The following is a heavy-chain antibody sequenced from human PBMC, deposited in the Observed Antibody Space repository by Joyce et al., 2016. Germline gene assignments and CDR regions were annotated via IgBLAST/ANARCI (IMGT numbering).Heavy chain of an antibody. V-gene: IGHV3-30*03. Sequence: QVQLVESGGGVVQPGTSLRLSCVASGFTFSSYGMPWVRQAPGKGLEWVAVISYDGSKEYYTNSVKGRFTISRDNSKNTLYLEMNSLRVEDTAVYYCATTLVVVTTPPFDYWGQGNLVTVSS. CDR1: GFTFSSYG. CDR3: ATTLVVVTTPPFDY. J-gene: IGHJ4*02. CDR2: ISYDGSKE. D-gene: IGHD2-15*01.